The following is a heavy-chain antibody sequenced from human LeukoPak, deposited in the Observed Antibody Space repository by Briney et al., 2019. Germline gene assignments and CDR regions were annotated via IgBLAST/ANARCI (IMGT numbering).Heavy chain of an antibody. J-gene: IGHJ6*03. V-gene: IGHV1-69*05. CDR1: GGTFSSYA. CDR2: IIPIFGTA. Sequence: ASVKVSCKASGGTFSSYAISWVRQAPGQGLEWMGGIIPIFGTANYAQKFQGRVTITTDESTSTAYMELSSLRSEDTAVYYCARGGGSPYYYYYMDVWGKGTTVTVSS. D-gene: IGHD3-16*01. CDR3: ARGGGSPYYYYYMDV.